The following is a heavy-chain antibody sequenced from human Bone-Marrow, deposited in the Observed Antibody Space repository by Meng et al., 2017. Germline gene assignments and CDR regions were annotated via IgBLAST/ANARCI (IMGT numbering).Heavy chain of an antibody. CDR1: GGSISSPNW. V-gene: IGHV4-4*02. D-gene: IGHD1-26*01. Sequence: QAPRRGAGPGLVKPSGTLSLTCAVSGGSISSPNWWSWVRQPPGRGLEWIGEIYHSGSTTYNPSLLSRVTISVDKSKNQFSLKLSSVTAADTAIYYCARVIYRPSGHNYFDPWGQGTLVTVSS. CDR3: ARVIYRPSGHNYFDP. J-gene: IGHJ5*02. CDR2: IYHSGST.